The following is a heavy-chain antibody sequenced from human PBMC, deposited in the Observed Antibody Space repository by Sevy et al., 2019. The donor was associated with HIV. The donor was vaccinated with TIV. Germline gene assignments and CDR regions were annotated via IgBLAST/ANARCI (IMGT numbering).Heavy chain of an antibody. D-gene: IGHD3-3*01. Sequence: GGSLRLSCAASGFIVTSHYMAWVRQAPGKGLGWVSSIYTGGGTDYADTVKGRFTISRDNSKNTLYLQMNSLSAEDTASYYCARVPRYDEPYYFDYWGQGALVTVSS. CDR1: GFIVTSHY. CDR2: IYTGGGT. CDR3: ARVPRYDEPYYFDY. V-gene: IGHV3-53*01. J-gene: IGHJ4*02.